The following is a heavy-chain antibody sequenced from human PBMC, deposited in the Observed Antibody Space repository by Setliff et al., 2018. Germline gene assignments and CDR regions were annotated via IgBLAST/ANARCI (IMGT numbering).Heavy chain of an antibody. D-gene: IGHD6-6*01. CDR3: ARDRNIAARLLDS. J-gene: IGHJ4*02. CDR1: GGTFSDYH. V-gene: IGHV4-34*01. Sequence: PSETLSLTCAAYGGTFSDYHWTWIRQSPEKGLEWIGEINHRGSTNYNPSLKSRVTISIDTSRDQFSLKLISMIAADTAVYYCARDRNIAARLLDSWGQGTLVTVS. CDR2: INHRGST.